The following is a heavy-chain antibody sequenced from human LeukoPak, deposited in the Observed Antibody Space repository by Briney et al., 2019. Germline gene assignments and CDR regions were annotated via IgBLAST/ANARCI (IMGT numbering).Heavy chain of an antibody. CDR1: GGTFSSYA. CDR3: ARDPELDI. Sequence: SVKVSCKASGGTFSSYAISWVRQAPGQGLEWMGGIIPIFGTANYAQKFQGRVTMTRDTSTSTVYMELSSLRSEDTAVYYCARDPELDIWGQGTMVTVSS. CDR2: IIPIFGTA. V-gene: IGHV1-69*05. J-gene: IGHJ3*02. D-gene: IGHD3-10*01.